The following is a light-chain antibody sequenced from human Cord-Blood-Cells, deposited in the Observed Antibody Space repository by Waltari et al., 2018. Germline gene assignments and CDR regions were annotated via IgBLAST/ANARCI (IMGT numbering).Light chain of an antibody. V-gene: IGLV2-14*01. CDR3: SSYTSSSTV. Sequence: QSALTQPASVSGSPGQPLNISGTGTSSDGGGYNYVSWYHQHPGKAPKPMIYDVSNRPSGVSNRFSGSKSGNTASLTISGLQAEDEADYYCSSYTSSSTVFGGGTKLTVL. CDR2: DVS. J-gene: IGLJ3*02. CDR1: SSDGGGYNY.